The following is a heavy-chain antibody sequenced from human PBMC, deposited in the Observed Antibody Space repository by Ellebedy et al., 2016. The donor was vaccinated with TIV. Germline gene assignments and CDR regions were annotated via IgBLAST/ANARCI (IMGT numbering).Heavy chain of an antibody. CDR3: ARVYDSIDY. V-gene: IGHV3-7*01. Sequence: GESLKISCAASGFTFSSSWMSWVRQAPGKGLEWVANINKDGSEKYYVDSVKGRFTISRDNAKNSLYLQMNSLRAEDTAVYYCARVYDSIDYWGQGTLVTVSS. D-gene: IGHD3-22*01. CDR1: GFTFSSSW. CDR2: INKDGSEK. J-gene: IGHJ4*02.